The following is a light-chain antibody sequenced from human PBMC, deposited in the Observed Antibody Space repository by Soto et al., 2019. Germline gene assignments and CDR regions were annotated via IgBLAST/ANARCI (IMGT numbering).Light chain of an antibody. V-gene: IGKV3-11*01. CDR1: QSVSHF. CDR2: DAS. CDR3: QQRSNWPLT. Sequence: IVLTQSPVTLSLSPGERATLSCRASQSVSHFLAWFQQKPGQAPRLLIYDASNRATGIPARFSGSGSGTDFTLTISSLEPEDFAVYYCQQRSNWPLTFGGGTKVDIK. J-gene: IGKJ4*01.